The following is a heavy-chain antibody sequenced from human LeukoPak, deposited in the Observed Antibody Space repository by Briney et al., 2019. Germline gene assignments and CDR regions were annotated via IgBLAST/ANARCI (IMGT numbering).Heavy chain of an antibody. CDR3: ARDYSHGVGSDY. CDR2: INTSGGST. V-gene: IGHV1-46*01. CDR1: GYTFTNYY. J-gene: IGHJ4*02. Sequence: GASVKVPCKASGYTFTNYYMHWVRQAPGQGLKWMGIINTSGGSTSYAQKFQGRITMTRDTSTSTVYMELSSLRSEDTAVYYCARDYSHGVGSDYWGQGTLVTVSS. D-gene: IGHD5-18*01.